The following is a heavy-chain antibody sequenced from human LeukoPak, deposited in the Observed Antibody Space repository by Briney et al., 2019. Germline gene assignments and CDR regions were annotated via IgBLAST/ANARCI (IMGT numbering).Heavy chain of an antibody. Sequence: SQTLSLTCAISGDSVSSNSAAWTWIRQSPSRGLEWLGRTYYRSKWYSDYAVSVKSRITINPDTSKNQFSLQLSSVTPEDTAGYYCARGYFRIDYWGQGTLVTVSS. V-gene: IGHV6-1*01. CDR2: TYYRSKWYS. CDR1: GDSVSSNSAA. CDR3: ARGYFRIDY. D-gene: IGHD3-9*01. J-gene: IGHJ4*02.